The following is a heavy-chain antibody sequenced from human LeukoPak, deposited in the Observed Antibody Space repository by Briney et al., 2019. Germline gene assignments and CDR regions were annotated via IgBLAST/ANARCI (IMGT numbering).Heavy chain of an antibody. CDR3: ARTRIAPDY. CDR1: GGSFSGYY. V-gene: IGHV4-34*01. Sequence: SETLSLTCAVYGGSFSGYYWSWIRQPPGKGLEWIGEISHSGSTNYNPSLKSRVTISVDTSKNQFSLKLSSVTAADTAVCYCARTRIAPDYWGQGTLVTVSS. CDR2: ISHSGST. D-gene: IGHD6-13*01. J-gene: IGHJ4*02.